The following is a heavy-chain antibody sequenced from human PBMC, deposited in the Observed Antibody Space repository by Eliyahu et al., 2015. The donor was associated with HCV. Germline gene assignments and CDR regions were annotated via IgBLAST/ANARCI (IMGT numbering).Heavy chain of an antibody. CDR1: GFTFSSYX. V-gene: IGHV3-23*01. J-gene: IGHJ4*02. CDR3: AKDLGFEYYYGSGPFDY. CDR2: ISGSGGST. Sequence: EVQLLESGGGLVQPGGSLRLSCAASGFTFSSYXMSWVRQAPGKGLEWVSAISGSGGSTYYADSVKGRFTISRDNSKNTLYLQMNSLRAEDTAVYYCAKDLGFEYYYGSGPFDYWGQGTLVTVSS. D-gene: IGHD3-10*01.